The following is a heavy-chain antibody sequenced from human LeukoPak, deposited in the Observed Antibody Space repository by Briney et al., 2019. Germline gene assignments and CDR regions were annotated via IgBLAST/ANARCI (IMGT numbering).Heavy chain of an antibody. D-gene: IGHD1-14*01. CDR1: GFTFRSYS. J-gene: IGHJ6*03. Sequence: GGSLRLSCAPSGFTFRSYSMNWVRHAPGKGLEWVSSISSSSSYIYYADSVKGRFTISRDNAKNSLYLQMDSLRAEDTAVYYCARVTQPKQTSYMDVWGKGTTVTVSS. CDR3: ARVTQPKQTSYMDV. CDR2: ISSSSSYI. V-gene: IGHV3-21*01.